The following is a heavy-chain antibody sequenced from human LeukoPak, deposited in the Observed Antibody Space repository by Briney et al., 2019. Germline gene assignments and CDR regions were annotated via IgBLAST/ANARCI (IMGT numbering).Heavy chain of an antibody. CDR3: AKGHGDWGGNYLDH. CDR2: ISASGSTI. Sequence: GGSLRLSCIASGFTFTHYAVTWVRQAPGKGLEWVSDISASGSTIHYADSVKGRFTVSRDNSKNTVFLETISLRVEDTALYHCAKGHGDWGGNYLDHWGQGAQVTVSS. V-gene: IGHV3-23*01. J-gene: IGHJ4*02. CDR1: GFTFTHYA. D-gene: IGHD4-17*01.